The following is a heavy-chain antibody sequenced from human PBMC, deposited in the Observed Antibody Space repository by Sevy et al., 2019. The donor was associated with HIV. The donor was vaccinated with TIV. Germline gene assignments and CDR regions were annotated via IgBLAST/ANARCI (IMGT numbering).Heavy chain of an antibody. V-gene: IGHV3-21*01. J-gene: IGHJ6*02. CDR3: ARDRDGSGSSGGYGMDV. CDR2: ISSSSSYI. CDR1: RFTFSSDS. D-gene: IGHD3-10*01. Sequence: GGSLRLSCVASRFTFSSDSMNWVRQAPGKGLEWVSSISSSSSYIYYADSVKGRFSISRDNAKKSLYLQMNSLRVEDTAVYYCARDRDGSGSSGGYGMDVWGQGTTVTVS.